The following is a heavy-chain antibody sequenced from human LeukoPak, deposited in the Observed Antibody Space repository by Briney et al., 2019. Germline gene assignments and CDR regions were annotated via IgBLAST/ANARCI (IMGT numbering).Heavy chain of an antibody. V-gene: IGHV3-74*01. Sequence: GGSLRLSCAASGFTFGSYSMHWVRQAPGKGLEWVSRINTDGSSTSYADSVKGRFTISRDNAKNTLYPQMNSLRAEDTAVYYCARARLYSSSSGFDYWGQGTLVTVPS. CDR1: GFTFGSYS. J-gene: IGHJ4*02. CDR2: INTDGSST. CDR3: ARARLYSSSSGFDY. D-gene: IGHD6-6*01.